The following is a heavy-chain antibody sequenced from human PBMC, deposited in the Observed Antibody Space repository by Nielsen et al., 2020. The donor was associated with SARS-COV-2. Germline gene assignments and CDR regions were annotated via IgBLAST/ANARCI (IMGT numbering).Heavy chain of an antibody. CDR3: AKSELRDY. D-gene: IGHD1-7*01. CDR2: ISWNSGSI. CDR1: GFTFDDYA. J-gene: IGHJ4*02. Sequence: SLKISCAASGFTFDDYAMHWVRQAPGKGLEWVSGISWNSGSIGYADSVKGRFTISRDNAKNSLYLQMNSLRAEDTALYYCAKSELRDYWGQGTLVTVSS. V-gene: IGHV3-9*01.